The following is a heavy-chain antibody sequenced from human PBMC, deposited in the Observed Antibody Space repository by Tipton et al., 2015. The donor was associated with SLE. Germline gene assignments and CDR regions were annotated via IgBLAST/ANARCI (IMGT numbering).Heavy chain of an antibody. J-gene: IGHJ4*02. CDR2: IYYSGST. CDR1: GGSISSSSYY. Sequence: TLSLTCAVSGGSISSSSYYWAWIRQPPGEGLEWIGSIYYSGSTYYNPSLKSRVTISLDTSKNQFSLKLSSVTAADTAVYYCARGIMGDHDYWGQGTLVTVSS. CDR3: ARGIMGDHDY. V-gene: IGHV4-39*07. D-gene: IGHD3-16*01.